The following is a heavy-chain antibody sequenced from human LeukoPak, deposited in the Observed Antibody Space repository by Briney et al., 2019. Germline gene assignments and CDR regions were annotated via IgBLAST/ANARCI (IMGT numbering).Heavy chain of an antibody. J-gene: IGHJ6*04. CDR3: ASVRRAGYYYYYGMDV. V-gene: IGHV3-30-3*01. CDR1: GFTFSSYA. Sequence: SGRSLRLSCAASGFTFSSYAMHWVRQAPGKGLEWVAVISYDGSNKYYADSVKGRFTISRDNSKNTLYLQMNSLRAEDTAVYYCASVRRAGYYYYYGMDVWGKGTTVTVSS. D-gene: IGHD3-10*02. CDR2: ISYDGSNK.